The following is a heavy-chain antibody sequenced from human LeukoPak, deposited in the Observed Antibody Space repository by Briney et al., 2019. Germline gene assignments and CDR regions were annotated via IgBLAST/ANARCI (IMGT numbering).Heavy chain of an antibody. Sequence: PGGSLRLSCAASGFTFSNYGMHWVRQAPGKGLEWVAVVSYDGSNKYYAVSVKGRFTISRDNSKNTLYLQMNSLRAEDTAVYYCAKGIAVAELYYFDCWGQGTLVTVSS. CDR1: GFTFSNYG. V-gene: IGHV3-30*18. D-gene: IGHD6-19*01. CDR2: VSYDGSNK. J-gene: IGHJ4*02. CDR3: AKGIAVAELYYFDC.